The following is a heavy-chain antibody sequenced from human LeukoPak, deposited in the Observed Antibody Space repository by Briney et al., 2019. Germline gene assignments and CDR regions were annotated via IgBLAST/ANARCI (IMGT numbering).Heavy chain of an antibody. D-gene: IGHD3-10*01. J-gene: IGHJ4*02. CDR3: AFGEFDY. Sequence: GGSLRLSCAASGFTFSSYGMHWVRQAPGKGLEWVAVISYDGSNKYYADSVKGRFTISRDNSKNTLYLQMNSLRAEDTAVYFCAFGEFDYWGQGTLVPVSS. CDR2: ISYDGSNK. V-gene: IGHV3-30*03. CDR1: GFTFSSYG.